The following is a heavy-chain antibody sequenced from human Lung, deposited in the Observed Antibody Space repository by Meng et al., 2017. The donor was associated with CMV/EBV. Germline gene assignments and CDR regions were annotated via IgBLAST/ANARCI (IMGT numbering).Heavy chain of an antibody. CDR1: GGSISSYY. Sequence: QGQLQGPGPGLVKPSETLALTCTVSGGSISSYYWSWIRQSAGKGLEWIGRIYTSGTTIYNPSLKSRLTLSLDTSKNQFSLKLNSVTAADTAVYYCARAEADTGNFDYWGQGTLVTVSS. CDR3: ARAEADTGNFDY. V-gene: IGHV4-4*07. CDR2: IYTSGTT. J-gene: IGHJ4*02. D-gene: IGHD6-19*01.